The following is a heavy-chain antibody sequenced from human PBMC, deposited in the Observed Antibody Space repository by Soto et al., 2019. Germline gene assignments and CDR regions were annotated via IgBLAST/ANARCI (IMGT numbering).Heavy chain of an antibody. D-gene: IGHD3-10*01. Sequence: GASVKVSCKVSGYTLTELSMHWVRQAPGKGLEWMGGFDPEDGETIYAQKFQGRVTMTEDTSTDTAYMELSSLRSEDTAVYHCASLTYGSGSSYYYYGMDVWGQGTTVTVSS. J-gene: IGHJ6*02. V-gene: IGHV1-24*01. CDR1: GYTLTELS. CDR3: ASLTYGSGSSYYYYGMDV. CDR2: FDPEDGET.